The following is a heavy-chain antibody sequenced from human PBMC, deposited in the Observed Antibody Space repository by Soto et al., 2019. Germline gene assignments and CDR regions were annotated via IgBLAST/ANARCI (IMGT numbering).Heavy chain of an antibody. Sequence: QITLKESGPTLVKPTQTLTLTCTLSGFPLSTSGVGVGWIRQPPGKALEWLALIYWDDGKRYSPSLKSRLTITKDTSKNQVVLTMTNMDPVDTATYFCAHKIAVAQNFDYLGQGTLVTVSS. V-gene: IGHV2-5*02. J-gene: IGHJ4*02. CDR1: GFPLSTSGVG. D-gene: IGHD6-19*01. CDR3: AHKIAVAQNFDY. CDR2: IYWDDGK.